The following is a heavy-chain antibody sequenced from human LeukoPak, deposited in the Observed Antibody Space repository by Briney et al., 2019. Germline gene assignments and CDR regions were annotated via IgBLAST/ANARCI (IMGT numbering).Heavy chain of an antibody. CDR3: AKAPHPYYDILTGNSDYFDY. V-gene: IGHV3-23*01. D-gene: IGHD3-9*01. CDR1: GFTFSSYG. J-gene: IGHJ4*02. CDR2: ISGSGGST. Sequence: GGSLRLSCAASGFTFSSYGMSWVRQAPGKGLEWVSAISGSGGSTYYADSVKGRFTISRDNSKNTLYLQMNSLRAEDTAVYYCAKAPHPYYDILTGNSDYFDYWGQGTLVTVSS.